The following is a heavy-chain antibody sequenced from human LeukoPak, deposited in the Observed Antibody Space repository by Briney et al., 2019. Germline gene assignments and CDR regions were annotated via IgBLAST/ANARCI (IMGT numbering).Heavy chain of an antibody. Sequence: QSGGSLSLSCPASGFTFSDYWMSWVRLAPGKGLEWVANIKYDGSETYYVDSVKGRFTISRDNSKNTLYLQMNSLRAEDTAVYYCARSTYSGYLYYYYYGMDVWGQGTTVTVSS. V-gene: IGHV3-7*01. J-gene: IGHJ6*02. CDR2: IKYDGSET. CDR3: ARSTYSGYLYYYYYGMDV. D-gene: IGHD5-12*01. CDR1: GFTFSDYW.